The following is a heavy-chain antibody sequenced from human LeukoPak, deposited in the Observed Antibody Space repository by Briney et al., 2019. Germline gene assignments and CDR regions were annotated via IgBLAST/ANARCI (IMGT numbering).Heavy chain of an antibody. CDR3: ARDYYDYGDYLEWYFDL. CDR1: GGSISSYY. CDR2: ICYSGST. V-gene: IGHV4-59*01. Sequence: SETLSLTCTVSGGSISSYYWSWIRQPPGKGLEWIGYICYSGSTNYNPSLKSRVTISVDTSKNQFSLKLSSVTAADTAVYYCARDYYDYGDYLEWYFDLWGRGTLVTVSS. D-gene: IGHD4-17*01. J-gene: IGHJ2*01.